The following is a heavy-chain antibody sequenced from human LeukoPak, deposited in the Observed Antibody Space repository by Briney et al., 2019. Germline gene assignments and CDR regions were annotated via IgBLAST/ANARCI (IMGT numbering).Heavy chain of an antibody. Sequence: GGSLRLSCAAPGFTFSNYAMAWVRQAPGKEPEWVSVITGGGGDTYHIDSVKGRFTISRDNSKNTLYLQMNSLRAEDTAVYFCAKGTLGHCNGASCYPLDYWGQGTLVTVSS. CDR2: ITGGGGDT. CDR1: GFTFSNYA. J-gene: IGHJ4*02. V-gene: IGHV3-23*01. CDR3: AKGTLGHCNGASCYPLDY. D-gene: IGHD2-15*01.